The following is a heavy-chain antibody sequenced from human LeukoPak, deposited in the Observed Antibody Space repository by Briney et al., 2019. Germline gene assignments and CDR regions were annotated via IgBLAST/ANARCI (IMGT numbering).Heavy chain of an antibody. CDR3: ARAHLYCSGGSCYFDY. Sequence: GGSLRLSCAASDFSFITYAMSWVRQAPGKGLEWVSTISGGGDATYYADSVKGRFTISRDNSKNTLYLQMNSLRAEDTALYYCARAHLYCSGGSCYFDYWGQGTLVTVSS. CDR1: DFSFITYA. J-gene: IGHJ4*02. CDR2: ISGGGDAT. D-gene: IGHD2-15*01. V-gene: IGHV3-23*01.